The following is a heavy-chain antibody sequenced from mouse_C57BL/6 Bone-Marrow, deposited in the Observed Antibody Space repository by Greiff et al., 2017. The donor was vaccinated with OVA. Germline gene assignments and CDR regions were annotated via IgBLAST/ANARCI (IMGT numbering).Heavy chain of an antibody. J-gene: IGHJ2*01. CDR3: ARYDYGYYFDY. D-gene: IGHD2-4*01. CDR1: GYTFTSYW. Sequence: QVQLQQPGAELVKPGASVKLSCKASGYTFTSYWMQWVQQRPGQGLEWIGEIDPSDSYTNYNQKFKGKATLTVDTSSSTAYMQLSSLTSEDSAVYYCARYDYGYYFDYWGQGTTLTVSS. CDR2: IDPSDSYT. V-gene: IGHV1-50*01.